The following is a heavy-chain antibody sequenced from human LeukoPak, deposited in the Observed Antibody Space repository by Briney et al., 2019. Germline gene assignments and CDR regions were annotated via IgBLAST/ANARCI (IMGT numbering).Heavy chain of an antibody. J-gene: IGHJ4*02. CDR2: ISGSGGGT. CDR1: GFTFSSIA. D-gene: IGHD3-22*01. V-gene: IGHV3-23*01. CDR3: ARERDYDSSGYYVFGY. Sequence: GGSLRLSCAASGFTFSSIAMSWVRQAPDKGLEWVSTISGSGGGTYYADSVKGRFTISRDNSKNTLYLQMNSLRAEDTAVYYCARERDYDSSGYYVFGYWGQGTLVTVSS.